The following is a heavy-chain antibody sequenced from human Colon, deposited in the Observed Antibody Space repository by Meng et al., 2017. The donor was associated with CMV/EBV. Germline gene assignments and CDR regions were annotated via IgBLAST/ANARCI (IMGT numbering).Heavy chain of an antibody. V-gene: IGHV1-18*01. J-gene: IGHJ4*02. Sequence: CKASDYTFTNHGINWVRQAPGQGLEWMGWISDYNGNTNYAQKFQGRFTMTTDTSTSTAYMELRSLRSDDTAVYYCARGYDFWNGHYDYWGQGTLVTVSS. CDR2: ISDYNGNT. CDR1: DYTFTNHG. D-gene: IGHD3-3*01. CDR3: ARGYDFWNGHYDY.